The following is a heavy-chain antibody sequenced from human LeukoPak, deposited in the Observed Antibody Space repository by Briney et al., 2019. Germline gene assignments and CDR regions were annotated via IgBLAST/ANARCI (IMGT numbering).Heavy chain of an antibody. CDR1: GGSISSSSYY. Sequence: SETLSLTCTVSGGSISSSSYYWGWIRQPPGKGLVWIGSIYYSGSTYYNPSLKGRVTISVDTSNNQFSLKLSSVTAADTAVYYCARTRYYYNSRSYGAPYYFDYWGQGTLVTVSS. D-gene: IGHD3-10*01. V-gene: IGHV4-39*01. CDR3: ARTRYYYNSRSYGAPYYFDY. CDR2: IYYSGST. J-gene: IGHJ4*02.